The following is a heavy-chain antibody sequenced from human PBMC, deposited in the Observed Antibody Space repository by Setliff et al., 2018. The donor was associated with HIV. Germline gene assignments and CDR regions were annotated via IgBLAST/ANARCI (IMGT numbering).Heavy chain of an antibody. CDR3: ETDDYYGSGTHWRGVP. CDR2: VDPEDNNP. Sequence: GASVKVSCKASGFTFTDFYFPWVHKAPGKGLEWVGRVDPEDNNPTYAEKFRDRVTISADTSTNTAYLELRSLRSEDTAVYYCETDDYYGSGTHWRGVPWGQGTLVTVSS. V-gene: IGHV1-69-2*01. D-gene: IGHD3-10*01. CDR1: GFTFTDFY. J-gene: IGHJ5*02.